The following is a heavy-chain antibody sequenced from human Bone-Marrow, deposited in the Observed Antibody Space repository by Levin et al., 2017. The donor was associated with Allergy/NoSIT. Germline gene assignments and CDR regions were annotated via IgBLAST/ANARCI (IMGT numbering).Heavy chain of an antibody. V-gene: IGHV3-23*01. CDR1: GFTFNSYA. CDR2: ISGSGSST. Sequence: GGSLRLSCTDSGFTFNSYALSWVRQAPGKGLEWVSAISGSGSSTYYADSVKGRFTISRDNSKTTLYLQMNSLRAEDTAVYYCAKGAGWVAGAVALIWGQGTLVTVSS. J-gene: IGHJ4*02. CDR3: AKGAGWVAGAVALI. D-gene: IGHD6-19*01.